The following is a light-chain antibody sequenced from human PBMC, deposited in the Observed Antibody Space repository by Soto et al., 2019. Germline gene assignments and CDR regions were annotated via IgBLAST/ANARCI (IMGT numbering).Light chain of an antibody. Sequence: IVLTQSPGTLSLSPGERATLSGRASQSVSSNLAWYQHKPGQAPRLLIYGTSNRATGIPDRFSGSGSGTDFTLTISRLEPEDFAVYYCQQYGSSPRTFGQGTKVDIK. V-gene: IGKV3-20*01. J-gene: IGKJ1*01. CDR1: QSVSSN. CDR2: GTS. CDR3: QQYGSSPRT.